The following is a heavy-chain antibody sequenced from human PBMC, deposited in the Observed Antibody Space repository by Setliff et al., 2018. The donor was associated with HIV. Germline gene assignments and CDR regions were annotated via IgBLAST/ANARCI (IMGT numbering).Heavy chain of an antibody. V-gene: IGHV3-74*01. CDR2: INSDGSSA. CDR3: ARSVIGYYYYGMDV. J-gene: IGHJ6*02. CDR1: GFTFSSYW. Sequence: GGSLRLSCAASGFTFSSYWMHWVRQAPGKGLAWVSRINSDGSSASYADSVKGRFTISRDNSKNTLYLQMNSLRAEDTAVYYCARSVIGYYYYGMDVWGQGTLVTVSS. D-gene: IGHD3-10*01.